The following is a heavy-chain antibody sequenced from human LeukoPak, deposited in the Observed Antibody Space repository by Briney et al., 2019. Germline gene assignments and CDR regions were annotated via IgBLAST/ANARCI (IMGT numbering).Heavy chain of an antibody. D-gene: IGHD6-13*01. J-gene: IGHJ4*02. CDR3: ARVPYSSWFYFDF. CDR1: GFTFSSYS. Sequence: GGSLRLSCAASGFTFSSYSMNWVRQAPGKGLEWISPISSNSDYIYYADSLKGRFTISRDNAKNSLYLQMNSLRAEDTAVYYCARVPYSSWFYFDFWGQGTLVTVSS. V-gene: IGHV3-21*01. CDR2: ISSNSDYI.